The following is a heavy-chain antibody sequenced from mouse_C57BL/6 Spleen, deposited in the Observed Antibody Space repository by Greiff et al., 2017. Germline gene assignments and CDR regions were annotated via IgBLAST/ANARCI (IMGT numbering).Heavy chain of an antibody. CDR1: GYTFTSYW. V-gene: IGHV1-72*01. D-gene: IGHD1-1*01. CDR3: AKRYGSSGGYFDY. CDR2: IDPNSGGT. J-gene: IGHJ2*01. Sequence: QVHVKQPGAELVKPGASVKLSCKASGYTFTSYWMHWVKQRPGRGLEWIGRIDPNSGGTKYNEKFKSKATLTVDKPSSTAYMQLSSLTSEDSAVYYCAKRYGSSGGYFDYWGQGTTLTVSS.